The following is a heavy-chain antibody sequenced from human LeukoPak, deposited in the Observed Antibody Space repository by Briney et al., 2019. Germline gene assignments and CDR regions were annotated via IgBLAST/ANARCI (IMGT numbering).Heavy chain of an antibody. CDR2: INPSGGST. CDR3: ARSSGIVVVITYGDNWFDP. V-gene: IGHV1-46*01. D-gene: IGHD3-22*01. Sequence: ASVKVSCKASGYTFTSYYMHWVRQAPGQGLEWMGIINPSGGSTSYAQKFQGRVTMTRDMSTSTVYMELSSLRSEDTAVYYCARSSGIVVVITYGDNWFDPWGQGTLVTVSS. CDR1: GYTFTSYY. J-gene: IGHJ5*02.